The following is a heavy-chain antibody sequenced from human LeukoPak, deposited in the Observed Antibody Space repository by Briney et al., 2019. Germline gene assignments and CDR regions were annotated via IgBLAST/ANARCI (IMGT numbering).Heavy chain of an antibody. V-gene: IGHV3-21*01. Sequence: VGSLRLSCAASGFTFSSYSMNWVRQAPGKGLEWVSSISSSSNYIYYADSVKGRFTISRDNARNSLYLQMNSLRAEDTAVYYCARDMTTATTCYLQHWGQGTLVTVSS. CDR3: ARDMTTATTCYLQH. CDR1: GFTFSSYS. J-gene: IGHJ1*01. D-gene: IGHD4-17*01. CDR2: ISSSSNYI.